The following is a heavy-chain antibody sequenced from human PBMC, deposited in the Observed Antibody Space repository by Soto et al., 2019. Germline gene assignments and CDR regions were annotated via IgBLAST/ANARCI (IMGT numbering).Heavy chain of an antibody. D-gene: IGHD5-18*01. V-gene: IGHV4-30-4*01. Sequence: SETLSLTCTVSGGSISSGGYYWSWIRQPPGKGLEWIGYIYYSGSTYYNPSLKGRFTISRDNAKNTLYLQMNSLRAEDTAVFYCGRGGSDSPMAPGYWGQGTLVTVSS. CDR1: GGSISSGGYY. CDR2: IYYSGST. J-gene: IGHJ4*02. CDR3: GRGGSDSPMAPGY.